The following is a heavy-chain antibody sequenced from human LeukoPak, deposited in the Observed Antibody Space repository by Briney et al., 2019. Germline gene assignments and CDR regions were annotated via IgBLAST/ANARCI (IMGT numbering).Heavy chain of an antibody. V-gene: IGHV3-21*01. CDR3: ARFSSNYYDSSGYYPLGY. J-gene: IGHJ4*02. CDR1: GFTFSSYS. CDR2: ISSSSSYI. Sequence: GGSLRLSCAASGFTFSSYSMNWVRQAPGKGLEWVSSISSSSSYIYYADSVKGRFTISRDNAKNSLYLQMNSLRAEDTAVYYCARFSSNYYDSSGYYPLGYWGQGTLVTVSS. D-gene: IGHD3-22*01.